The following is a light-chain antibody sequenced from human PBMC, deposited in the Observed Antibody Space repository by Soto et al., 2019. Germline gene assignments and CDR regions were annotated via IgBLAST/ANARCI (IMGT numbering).Light chain of an antibody. J-gene: IGLJ2*01. CDR1: SSNIGSNY. V-gene: IGLV1-47*01. CDR3: AAWDDSLSAVV. Sequence: QSVLTQTPSASGTPGQRVTISCSGSSSNIGSNYVYWYQQLPGTAPKLLIYRNNQRPSGVPDRFSGSKSGTSGSLAVSGLRSEDEADYYCAAWDDSLSAVVFGGGTKLTVL. CDR2: RNN.